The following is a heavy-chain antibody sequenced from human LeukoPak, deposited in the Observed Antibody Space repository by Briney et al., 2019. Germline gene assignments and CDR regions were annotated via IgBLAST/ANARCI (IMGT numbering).Heavy chain of an antibody. CDR1: GGSISSYY. D-gene: IGHD2-2*01. CDR2: IYTSGST. V-gene: IGHV4-4*07. CDR3: ARDHPEYQLLYWFDP. J-gene: IGHJ5*02. Sequence: SETLSLTCTVSGGSISSYYWSWIRQPAGKGLEWIGRIYTSGSTNYNPSLKSRVTMSVDTYKNQFSLQLSSVTAANTAVYYCARDHPEYQLLYWFDPWGQGTLVTVSS.